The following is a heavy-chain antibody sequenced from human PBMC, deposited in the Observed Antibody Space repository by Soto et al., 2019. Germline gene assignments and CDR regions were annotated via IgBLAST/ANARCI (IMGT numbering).Heavy chain of an antibody. CDR3: PRDSAGYSSGWYYYYGMAV. Sequence: EVQLVESGGGLVQPGGSLRLSCAASGFTVSSNYMSWVRQAPGKGLEWVSVIYSGGSTYYADSVKGRFTISRDNSKNTLYLQMDRLRAEDTAVYYCPRDSAGYSSGWYYYYGMAVWGRVTTFTVSS. CDR2: IYSGGST. D-gene: IGHD6-19*01. J-gene: IGHJ6*02. CDR1: GFTVSSNY. V-gene: IGHV3-66*01.